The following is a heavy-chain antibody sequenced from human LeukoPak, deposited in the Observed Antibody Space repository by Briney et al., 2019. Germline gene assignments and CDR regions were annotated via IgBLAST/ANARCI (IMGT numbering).Heavy chain of an antibody. CDR3: AKDIIQIVVVTGGAFDI. D-gene: IGHD2-21*02. CDR1: GGSISKSSYY. Sequence: SETLSLTCTVSGGSISKSSYYWTWIRQPPGKGLEWIGSVFYSGSTFCNPSLKSRVTISIDTSKNQFSLKLGSVTAADTAVYYCAKDIIQIVVVTGGAFDIWGQGTMVTVSS. V-gene: IGHV4-39*07. CDR2: VFYSGST. J-gene: IGHJ3*02.